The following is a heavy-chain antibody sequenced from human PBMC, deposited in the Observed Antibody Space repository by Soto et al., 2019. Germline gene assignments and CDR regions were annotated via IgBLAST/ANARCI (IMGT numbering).Heavy chain of an antibody. V-gene: IGHV4-59*01. D-gene: IGHD6-19*01. CDR1: GGSISSYY. J-gene: IGHJ4*02. CDR3: ATVAVADSFDY. CDR2: IYPRGST. Sequence: QVQLQESGPGLVKASETLSLTCTLSGGSISSYYWSWIRQPPGKGLEWIGYIYPRGSTNYNPSLKSRVTISVDTSKNQFSLKLTSVTAADTAVYYCATVAVADSFDYWGQGTLVTVSS.